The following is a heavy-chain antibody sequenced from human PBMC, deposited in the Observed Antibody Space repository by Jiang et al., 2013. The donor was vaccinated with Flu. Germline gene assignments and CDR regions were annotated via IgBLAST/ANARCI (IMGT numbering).Heavy chain of an antibody. D-gene: IGHD1-14*01. CDR2: IIIVGAP. V-gene: IGHV4-39*01. J-gene: IGHJ5*02. CDR3: ATAGREFDP. Sequence: EWIGSIIIVGAPTTTRPSKSRVTISVDTSKNQFSLKLSSVTAADTAVYYCATAGREFDPWGQGTLVTVSS.